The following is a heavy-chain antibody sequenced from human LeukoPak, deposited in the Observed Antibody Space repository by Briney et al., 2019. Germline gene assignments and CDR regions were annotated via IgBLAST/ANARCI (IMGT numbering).Heavy chain of an antibody. CDR3: ARERVAAAGNVY. CDR1: GGSISSSSYY. J-gene: IGHJ4*02. V-gene: IGHV4-39*07. D-gene: IGHD6-13*01. CDR2: IYYSGST. Sequence: ASETLSLTCTVSGGSISSSSYYWGWIRQPPGKGLEWIGSIYYSGSTYYNPSLKSRVTISVDTSKNQFSLKLSSVTAADTAVYYYARERVAAAGNVYWGQGALVTVSS.